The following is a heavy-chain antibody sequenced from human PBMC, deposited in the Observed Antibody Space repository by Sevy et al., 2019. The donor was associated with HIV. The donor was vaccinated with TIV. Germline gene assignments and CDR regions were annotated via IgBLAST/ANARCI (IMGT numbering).Heavy chain of an antibody. Sequence: GGSLRLSCAASGFTFSSYAMSWVRQAPGKGLEWVSAISGSGGSTYYADSVKGRFTISRDNSKNTLFLQMDSLRVEDTAVYICAKGRVLSRLGEDQFYFDYWGQGTLVTVSS. CDR2: ISGSGGST. CDR3: AKGRVLSRLGEDQFYFDY. J-gene: IGHJ4*02. D-gene: IGHD3-16*01. CDR1: GFTFSSYA. V-gene: IGHV3-23*01.